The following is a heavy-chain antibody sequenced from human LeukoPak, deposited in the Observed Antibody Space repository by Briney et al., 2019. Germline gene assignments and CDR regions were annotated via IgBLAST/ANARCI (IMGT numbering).Heavy chain of an antibody. J-gene: IGHJ4*02. CDR1: GFTFSSYA. CDR2: ISSYGGST. V-gene: IGHV3-64D*06. Sequence: PGGSLRLSCSASGFTFSSYAMHWVRQAPGRGLGYVSAISSYGGSTYYADSVKDRFIISRDNSKNTLYLQMSSLRAEDTAIYYCVKTRGGVAAAGDFWGQGTLVTVSS. D-gene: IGHD6-13*01. CDR3: VKTRGGVAAAGDF.